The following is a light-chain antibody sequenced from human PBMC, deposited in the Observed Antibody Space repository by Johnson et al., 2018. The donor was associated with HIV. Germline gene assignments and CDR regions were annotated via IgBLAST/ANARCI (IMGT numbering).Light chain of an antibody. J-gene: IGLJ1*01. V-gene: IGLV1-51*02. Sequence: QPVLTQPPSVSAAPGQKVTISCSGSSSNIGNNYVSWYQQLPGTAPKLLIYENNKRPSGIPDRFSGPKSGTSATLGITGLQTGDEADYYCGTWDSSLSAVYVFGTGTKVTVL. CDR3: GTWDSSLSAVYV. CDR2: ENN. CDR1: SSNIGNNY.